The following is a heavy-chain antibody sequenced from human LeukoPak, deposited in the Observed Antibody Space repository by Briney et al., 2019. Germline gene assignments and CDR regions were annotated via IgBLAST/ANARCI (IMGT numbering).Heavy chain of an antibody. CDR3: ARVSYHHASGRASDY. CDR1: GGSLSGYF. CDR2: TDHNGRA. V-gene: IGHV4-34*01. J-gene: IGHJ4*02. Sequence: SETLSLTCAVYGGSLSGYFWTRIRQPPGKGLEWLGETDHNGRADYKSSLKSRLIISVDMSKNQFSLRLRSVTAADTAVYYCARVSYHHASGRASDYWGQGTLITVSS. D-gene: IGHD3-10*01.